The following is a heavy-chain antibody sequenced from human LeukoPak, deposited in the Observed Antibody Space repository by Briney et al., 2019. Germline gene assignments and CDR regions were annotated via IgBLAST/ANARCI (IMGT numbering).Heavy chain of an antibody. CDR2: IFYSGST. CDR3: VRQLDTAMVDY. Sequence: SETLSLTCTVSNDSISSYYWSWIRQPPGKGLEWIGYIFYSGSTNDNPSLKSRVTISIDTSKNQFSLRLNSVTAADTAVYYCVRQLDTAMVDYWGQGTLVTVSS. V-gene: IGHV4-59*08. CDR1: NDSISSYY. D-gene: IGHD5-18*01. J-gene: IGHJ4*02.